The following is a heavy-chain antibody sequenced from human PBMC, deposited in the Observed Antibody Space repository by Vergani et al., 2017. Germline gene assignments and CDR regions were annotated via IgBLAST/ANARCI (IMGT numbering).Heavy chain of an antibody. CDR3: ARQGPYSSSWGY. J-gene: IGHJ4*02. D-gene: IGHD6-6*01. Sequence: EVQLVQSGAEVKKPGESLRISCKGSGYSFTSYWISWVRQMPGKGLEWMGRIDPSDSYTNYSPSFQGHVTISADKSISTAYLQWSSLRASDTAMYCCARQGPYSSSWGYWGQGTLVTVSS. V-gene: IGHV5-10-1*03. CDR2: IDPSDSYT. CDR1: GYSFTSYW.